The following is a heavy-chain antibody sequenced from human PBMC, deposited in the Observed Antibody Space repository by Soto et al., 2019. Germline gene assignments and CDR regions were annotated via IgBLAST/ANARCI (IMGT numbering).Heavy chain of an antibody. CDR1: GANLRDHY. CDR3: VRDGTKNLRDWFDP. V-gene: IGHV4-4*07. D-gene: IGHD1-1*01. Sequence: PFETQCLTYKVAGANLRDHYGIWISKKPGKGLEWIGRIYATGSSDYNPSLKSRITISVDMSKKQFSLTLRSVTAADTAMYYCVRDGTKNLRDWFDPWGQGILVTVSS. CDR2: IYATGSS. J-gene: IGHJ5*02.